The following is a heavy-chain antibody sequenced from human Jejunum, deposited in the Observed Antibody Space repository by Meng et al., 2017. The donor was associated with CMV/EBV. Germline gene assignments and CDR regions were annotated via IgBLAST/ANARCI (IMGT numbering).Heavy chain of an antibody. CDR3: AQGGGIYSYTLDY. D-gene: IGHD3-22*01. Sequence: GSGFTFSTCGKSWVRRGPGRGLGWLSVVSGGGPSAFYADAVRGRLGGGGGGGGGGGGGGMNSLTGEDTAIYYCAQGGGIYSYTLDYWGQGTLVTVSS. CDR1: GFTFSTCG. V-gene: IGHV3-23*01. J-gene: IGHJ4*02. CDR2: VSGGGPSA.